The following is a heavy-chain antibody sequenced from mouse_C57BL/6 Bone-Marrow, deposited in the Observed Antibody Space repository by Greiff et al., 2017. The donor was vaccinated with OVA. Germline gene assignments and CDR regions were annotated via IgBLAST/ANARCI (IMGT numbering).Heavy chain of an antibody. CDR3: ARRDYDDGGFAY. CDR1: GFTFSDYG. D-gene: IGHD2-4*01. CDR2: ISNLAYSI. J-gene: IGHJ3*01. Sequence: EVHLVESGGGLVQPGGSLKLSCAASGFTFSDYGMEWVRQAPRKGPEWVAFISNLAYSIYYAATVTGRFTIYRENAKNTLYREMSSLRSEDTAMYYCARRDYDDGGFAYWGQGTLVTVSA. V-gene: IGHV5-15*01.